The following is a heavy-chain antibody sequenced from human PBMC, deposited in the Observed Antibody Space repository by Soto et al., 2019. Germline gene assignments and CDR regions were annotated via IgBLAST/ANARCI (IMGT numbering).Heavy chain of an antibody. CDR1: DSSISSGDYY. J-gene: IGHJ3*02. D-gene: IGHD4-17*01. CDR2: IYYSGST. Sequence: SETLSLTCTVSDSSISSGDYYWSWIRQPPGKGLEWIGYIYYSGSTYYNPSLKSRVTISVDTSKNQLSLKLSSVTAADTAVYYCARETTVFAFDIWGQGTMVTVSS. CDR3: ARETTVFAFDI. V-gene: IGHV4-30-4*01.